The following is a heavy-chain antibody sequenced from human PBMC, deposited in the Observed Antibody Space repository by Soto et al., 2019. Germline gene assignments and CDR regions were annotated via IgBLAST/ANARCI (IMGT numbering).Heavy chain of an antibody. CDR1: GDSVSSNSAA. Sequence: SQTLSLTCAISGDSVSSNSAAWNWIRQSPSRGLEWLGRTYYRSKWYNDYAVSVKSRITINPDTSKNQFSLQLNSVTPEDTAVYYCAREAGLFYSNYRYFDYWGQGTLVTVSS. CDR2: TYYRSKWYN. J-gene: IGHJ4*02. V-gene: IGHV6-1*01. D-gene: IGHD4-4*01. CDR3: AREAGLFYSNYRYFDY.